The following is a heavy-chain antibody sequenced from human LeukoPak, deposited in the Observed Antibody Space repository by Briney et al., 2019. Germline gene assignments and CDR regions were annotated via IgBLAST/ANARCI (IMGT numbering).Heavy chain of an antibody. J-gene: IGHJ3*02. D-gene: IGHD5-18*01. CDR3: ARGYSYGLLDAFDI. V-gene: IGHV3-13*01. Sequence: GESLKISCAASGFTFSSYDMHWVRQATGKGLEWVSAIGTAGDTYYPGSVKGRFTISRENAKNSLYLQMNSLRAGDTAVYYCARGYSYGLLDAFDIWGQGTMVTVSS. CDR1: GFTFSSYD. CDR2: IGTAGDT.